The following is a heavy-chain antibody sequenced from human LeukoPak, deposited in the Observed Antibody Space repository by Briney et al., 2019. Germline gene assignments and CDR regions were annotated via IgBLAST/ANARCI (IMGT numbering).Heavy chain of an antibody. Sequence: PSETLSLTCAVSGCSISSGGYCWSCMRQPPGQGLEWIGNIYHSGSTYYNPSLKSRVTISVDRSKNQFSLKLSSVTAADTAVYYCARHGSSSWIYYFDYWGQGTLVTVSS. J-gene: IGHJ4*02. V-gene: IGHV4-30-2*01. D-gene: IGHD6-13*01. CDR2: IYHSGST. CDR1: GCSISSGGYC. CDR3: ARHGSSSWIYYFDY.